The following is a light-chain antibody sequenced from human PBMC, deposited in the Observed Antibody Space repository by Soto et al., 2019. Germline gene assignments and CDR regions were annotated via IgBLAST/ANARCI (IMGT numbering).Light chain of an antibody. Sequence: QPVLTQPASVSGSPGQSITISCTGTSSDVGGYNYVSWYQQHPGKAPKLMIYDVSNRPSGVSNRFSGSKSGNTASLTISGLQAEDEADYYCSSYTSSRTVVFGGGTQLTVL. V-gene: IGLV2-14*01. CDR3: SSYTSSRTVV. CDR1: SSDVGGYNY. CDR2: DVS. J-gene: IGLJ2*01.